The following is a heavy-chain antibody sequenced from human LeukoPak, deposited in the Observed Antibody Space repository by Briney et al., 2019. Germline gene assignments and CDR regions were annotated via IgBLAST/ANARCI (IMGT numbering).Heavy chain of an antibody. Sequence: ASVKVSCKASGYTFTSYDINWVRQATGQGLEWMGWMNPNSGNTGYAQKFQGRVTMTRNTSISTAYMELSSLRSEDTAVYYCARGLHCSGGSCYSPGLDYYYMDVWGNGTTVTVSS. J-gene: IGHJ6*03. CDR1: GYTFTSYD. V-gene: IGHV1-8*01. CDR3: ARGLHCSGGSCYSPGLDYYYMDV. D-gene: IGHD2-15*01. CDR2: MNPNSGNT.